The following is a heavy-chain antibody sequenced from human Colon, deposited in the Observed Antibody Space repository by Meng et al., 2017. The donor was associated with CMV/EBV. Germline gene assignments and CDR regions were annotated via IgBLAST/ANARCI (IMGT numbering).Heavy chain of an antibody. V-gene: IGHV4-30-4*01. CDR3: ARASTFHYWYFDL. J-gene: IGHJ2*01. D-gene: IGHD5/OR15-5a*01. Sequence: GAGGSITSDDYQWSWIRQAPGKGLQWVGNTFSSGSTYYHPSLESRLSISLDTSRNQFFLNLTSVTAADTAVYYCARASTFHYWYFDLWGRGTLVTVSS. CDR2: TFSSGST. CDR1: GGSITSDDYQ.